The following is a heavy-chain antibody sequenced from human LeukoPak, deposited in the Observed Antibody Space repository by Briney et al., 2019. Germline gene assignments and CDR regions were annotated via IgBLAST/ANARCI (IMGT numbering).Heavy chain of an antibody. CDR1: GGSINNYY. Sequence: PSETLSLTCTVSGGSINNYYWSWVRQPPGAGLEWLAYIYYTGSTNYNPSLKSRVTISVDTSKNQFSLKLSSVTAADTAVYYCARGFSGWHRIFDYWGQGTLVTVSS. D-gene: IGHD6-19*01. V-gene: IGHV4-59*01. J-gene: IGHJ4*02. CDR3: ARGFSGWHRIFDY. CDR2: IYYTGST.